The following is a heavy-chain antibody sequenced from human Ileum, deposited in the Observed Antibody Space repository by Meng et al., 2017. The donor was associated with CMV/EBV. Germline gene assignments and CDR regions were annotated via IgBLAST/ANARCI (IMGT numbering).Heavy chain of an antibody. J-gene: IGHJ4*02. V-gene: IGHV3-7*01. CDR3: ARDPHFGALDY. D-gene: IGHD3-10*01. Sequence: GGSLRLSCAASGFTFSSYWMIWVRQAPGKGLEWVANINQDGSEKYYVDSVKGRFTISRDNAKNSLYLQMNSLRAEDTDVYYCARDPHFGALDYWGQGTLVTVSS. CDR2: INQDGSEK. CDR1: GFTFSSYW.